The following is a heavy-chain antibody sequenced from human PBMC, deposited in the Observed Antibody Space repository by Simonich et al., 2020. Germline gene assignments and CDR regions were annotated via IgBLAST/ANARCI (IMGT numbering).Heavy chain of an antibody. D-gene: IGHD2-21*01. Sequence: QVQLVQSGAEGKKPGASVKVSCKASGYTFTGYYMHWGRQAPGQGLEWMGWINPTSGDTNSAQKFQGRVTMTSATSISTAYIELSMLRSDDTAVYYCARNGLVGILKAFDIWGQGTMVTVSS. J-gene: IGHJ3*02. CDR2: INPTSGDT. CDR3: ARNGLVGILKAFDI. V-gene: IGHV1-2*02. CDR1: GYTFTGYY.